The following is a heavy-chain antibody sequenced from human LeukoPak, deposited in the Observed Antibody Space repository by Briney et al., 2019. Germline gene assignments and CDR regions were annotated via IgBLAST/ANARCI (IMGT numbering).Heavy chain of an antibody. CDR1: GGSLSNYH. Sequence: SETLSLTCSVSGGSLSNYHWSWIRQPPEKGLEWIAYIYDSGNSDYNPSLKSRVNTSVDTSKKQSSLRLSSVTAADTAVYFCARARRIWYGKDYYYYMDVWGKGATVTVSS. D-gene: IGHD6-13*01. CDR3: ARARRIWYGKDYYYYMDV. V-gene: IGHV4-59*01. CDR2: IYDSGNS. J-gene: IGHJ6*03.